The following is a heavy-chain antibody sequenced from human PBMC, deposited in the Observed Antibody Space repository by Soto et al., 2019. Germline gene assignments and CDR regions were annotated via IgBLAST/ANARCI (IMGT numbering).Heavy chain of an antibody. J-gene: IGHJ4*02. D-gene: IGHD1-26*01. Sequence: ASVKVSCKASGYTFTSYDINWVRQATGQGLEWMGWMNPNSGNTGYAQKFQGRVTMTRNTSISTAYMELSSLRSEDTAVYYCARGRHIVGATIAGYWGQGTVVTV. CDR2: MNPNSGNT. CDR3: ARGRHIVGATIAGY. V-gene: IGHV1-8*01. CDR1: GYTFTSYD.